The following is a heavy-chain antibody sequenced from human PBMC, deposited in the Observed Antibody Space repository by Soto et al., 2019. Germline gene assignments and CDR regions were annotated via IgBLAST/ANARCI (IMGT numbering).Heavy chain of an antibody. V-gene: IGHV1-3*01. CDR3: AREQPDYDYIWGSYRYRTRFDY. Sequence: QVQLVQSGAEVKKPGASVKVSCKASGYTFTSYAMHWVRQAPGQRLEWMGRINAGNGNTKYSQKFQGRVTITRDTSASTAYMELSSLRSEDTAVYYCAREQPDYDYIWGSYRYRTRFDYWGQGTLVTVSS. CDR2: INAGNGNT. D-gene: IGHD3-16*02. CDR1: GYTFTSYA. J-gene: IGHJ4*02.